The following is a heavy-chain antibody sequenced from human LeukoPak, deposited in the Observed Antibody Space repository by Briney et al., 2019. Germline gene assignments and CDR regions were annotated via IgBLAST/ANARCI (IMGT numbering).Heavy chain of an antibody. D-gene: IGHD3-22*01. CDR2: ISGSGGST. V-gene: IGHV3-23*01. CDR1: GFTFSSYA. J-gene: IGHJ4*02. CDR3: AKDGYCDSSGYCDY. Sequence: GGSLRLSCAASGFTFSSYAMSWVRQAPGKGLEWVSAISGSGGSTYYADSVKGRFTISRDNSKNTLYLQMNSLRAEDTAVYYCAKDGYCDSSGYCDYWGQGTLVTVSS.